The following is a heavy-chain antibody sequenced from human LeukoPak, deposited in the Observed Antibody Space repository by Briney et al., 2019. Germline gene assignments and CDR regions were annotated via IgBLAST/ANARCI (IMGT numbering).Heavy chain of an antibody. CDR2: ISGSGGST. D-gene: IGHD3-10*01. Sequence: GESLRLSCAASGFTFSNYAMNWVRQAPGKGLEWVSVISGSGGSTYYADSVKGRFTISRDNSKNTLYLQMNSLRAEDTAVYYCAKGTTMVRGVIITFDDWGQGTLVTVSS. CDR3: AKGTTMVRGVIITFDD. CDR1: GFTFSNYA. V-gene: IGHV3-23*01. J-gene: IGHJ4*02.